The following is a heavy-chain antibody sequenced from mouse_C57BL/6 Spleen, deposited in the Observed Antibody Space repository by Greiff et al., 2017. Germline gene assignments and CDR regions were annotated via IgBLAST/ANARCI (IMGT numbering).Heavy chain of an antibody. CDR3: ARGGMDY. J-gene: IGHJ4*01. Sequence: EVQLQQPGPELVKPGASVKISCKASGYSFTGYYMNWVKQSPEKSLEWIGEINPSTGGTTYNQKFKAKATLTVDKSSRTAYMQLKSLTSEDSAVYYCARGGMDYWGQGTSVTVSS. CDR1: GYSFTGYY. CDR2: INPSTGGT. V-gene: IGHV1-42*01.